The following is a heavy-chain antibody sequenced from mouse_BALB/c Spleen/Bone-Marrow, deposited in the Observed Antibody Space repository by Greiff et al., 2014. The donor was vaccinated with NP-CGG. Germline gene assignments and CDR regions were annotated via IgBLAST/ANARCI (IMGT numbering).Heavy chain of an antibody. CDR1: GFSLTSYG. CDR2: IWAGGST. D-gene: IGHD1-2*01. CDR3: SRISSATGAMDY. J-gene: IGHJ4*01. V-gene: IGHV2-9*02. Sequence: VQVVESGPGLVAPSQSLSITCTVSGFSLTSYGVHWVRQPPGKGLEWLGVIWAGGSTNYDSALMSRLSISKDNSKSQVFLKMNSSQTYYTAIDFLSRISSATGAMDYWGQGTSVTVSS.